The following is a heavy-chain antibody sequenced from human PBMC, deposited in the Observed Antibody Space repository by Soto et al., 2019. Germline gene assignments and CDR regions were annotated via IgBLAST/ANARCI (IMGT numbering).Heavy chain of an antibody. V-gene: IGHV4-4*02. J-gene: IGHJ4*02. D-gene: IGHD2-2*01. CDR3: ARQEYCSSTSCYAGPLDY. CDR1: SGPISSSNW. Sequence: QVQLQESGPGLVKPSGTLSLTCAVSSGPISSSNWWSWVRQPPGKGLEWIGEIYHSGSTNYNPSLKGRVPIPVDKPKTQFPLKLSSGTAADTAVYYWARQEYCSSTSCYAGPLDYWGQGTLVTVSS. CDR2: IYHSGST.